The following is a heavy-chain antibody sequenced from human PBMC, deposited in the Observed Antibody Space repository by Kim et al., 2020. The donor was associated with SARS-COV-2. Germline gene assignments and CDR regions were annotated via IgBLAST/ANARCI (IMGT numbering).Heavy chain of an antibody. J-gene: IGHJ6*02. D-gene: IGHD5-18*01. CDR3: ARDRIQHRGKYGMDV. CDR1: GFTFSSYW. CDR2: ITSDGSST. Sequence: GGSLRLSCAASGFTFSSYWMHWVRQAPGKGLVWVSRITSDGSSTSYADSVKGRFTISRDNAKNTLYLQMNSLRAEDTAVYYCARDRIQHRGKYGMDVWGQGTTVTVSS. V-gene: IGHV3-74*01.